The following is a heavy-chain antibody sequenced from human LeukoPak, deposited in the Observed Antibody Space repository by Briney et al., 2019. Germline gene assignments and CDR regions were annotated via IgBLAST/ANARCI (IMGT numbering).Heavy chain of an antibody. CDR3: ARGDYYYMDV. V-gene: IGHV4-59*01. Sequence: SETLSLTCRVSGGSISSYYWSWIRQPPGKGLEWIGYIYSCGSTNYNPSLKSRVTISADTSKNQFSLKLSSVTAADTAVYYCARGDYYYMDVWGKGTTVTVPS. J-gene: IGHJ6*03. CDR1: GGSISSYY. CDR2: IYSCGST. D-gene: IGHD1-26*01.